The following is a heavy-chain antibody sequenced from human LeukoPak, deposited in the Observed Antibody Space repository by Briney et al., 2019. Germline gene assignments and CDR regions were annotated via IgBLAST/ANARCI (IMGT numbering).Heavy chain of an antibody. CDR2: ISGSGGST. CDR1: GFTFSSYG. V-gene: IGHV3-23*01. J-gene: IGHJ4*02. Sequence: QPGGSLRLSCAASGFTFSSYGMSWVRQAPGKGLEWVSAISGSGGSTYYADSVKGRFTISRDNSKNTLYLQMNSLRAEDTAVYYCANAIAIAVAGKEHLWGQGTLVTVSS. D-gene: IGHD6-19*01. CDR3: ANAIAIAVAGKEHL.